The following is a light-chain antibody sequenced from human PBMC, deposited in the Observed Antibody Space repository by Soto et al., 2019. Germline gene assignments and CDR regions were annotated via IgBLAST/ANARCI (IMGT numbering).Light chain of an antibody. V-gene: IGLV2-11*01. Sequence: QSALTQPRSVSGSPGQSVTISCTGTTSDVGGYNYVSWYQHHPGKAPKLMIYDVNKRPSGVPDRFSGSKSGNTASLTISGLQAEDESDYYCQSYDSRLSGSVFGTGTKVTVL. CDR3: QSYDSRLSGSV. J-gene: IGLJ1*01. CDR2: DVN. CDR1: TSDVGGYNY.